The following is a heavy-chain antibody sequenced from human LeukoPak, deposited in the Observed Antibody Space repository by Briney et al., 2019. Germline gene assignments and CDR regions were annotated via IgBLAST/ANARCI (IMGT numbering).Heavy chain of an antibody. J-gene: IGHJ4*02. V-gene: IGHV4-59*01. CDR1: GGSISSYY. CDR2: IYYSGST. CDR3: ARGDLSYYFDY. Sequence: SETLSLTCTVSGGSISSYYWSWIRQPPGKGREWIGYIYYSGSTNYNPSLKSRVTISVDTSKNQFSLKLSSVTAADTAVYYCARGDLSYYFDYWGQGTLVTVSS.